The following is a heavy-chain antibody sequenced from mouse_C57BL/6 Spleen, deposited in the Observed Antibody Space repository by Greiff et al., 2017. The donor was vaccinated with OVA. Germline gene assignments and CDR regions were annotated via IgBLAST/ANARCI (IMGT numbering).Heavy chain of an antibody. CDR3: ARRAYYFDY. J-gene: IGHJ2*01. Sequence: DVKLVESGGGLVKPGGSLKLSCAASGFTFSDYGMHWVRQAPEKGLEWVAYISSGSSTIYYAETVKGRFTISRDNAKNTLFLQMTSLRSEDTAMYYCARRAYYFDYWGQGTTLTVSS. D-gene: IGHD3-3*01. CDR2: ISSGSSTI. CDR1: GFTFSDYG. V-gene: IGHV5-17*01.